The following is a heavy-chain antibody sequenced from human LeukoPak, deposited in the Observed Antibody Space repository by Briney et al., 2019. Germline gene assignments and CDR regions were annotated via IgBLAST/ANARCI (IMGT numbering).Heavy chain of an antibody. V-gene: IGHV1-18*01. J-gene: IGHJ4*02. CDR3: ARDQAATNTQVRFCLD. CDR2: ISAYNGNT. CDR1: GYTFTSYG. Sequence: ASVKVSCKASGYTFTSYGISWVRQAPGQGLEWMGWISAYNGNTNFAQKLQGRVTMTTDTSTSTAYMDLRSLRSDDAAVYYCARDQAATNTQVRFCLDWGQGTLVTVSS. D-gene: IGHD3-9*01.